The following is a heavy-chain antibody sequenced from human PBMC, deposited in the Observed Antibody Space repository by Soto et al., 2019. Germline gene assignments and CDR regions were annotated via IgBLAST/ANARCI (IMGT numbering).Heavy chain of an antibody. CDR1: GGTFSRYA. J-gene: IGHJ5*02. V-gene: IGHV1-69*01. Sequence: QVQLVQSGAEVKKPGSSVKVSCKASGGTFSRYAISWVRQAPGQGLEGLGGIVPVFGTANYAQKFQGRVQITADESTGTAYMELSSLRFEDTAVYYCAGAIVGPTTTGGLDPCGRGTLVTVSS. CDR3: AGAIVGPTTTGGLDP. D-gene: IGHD1-26*01. CDR2: IVPVFGTA.